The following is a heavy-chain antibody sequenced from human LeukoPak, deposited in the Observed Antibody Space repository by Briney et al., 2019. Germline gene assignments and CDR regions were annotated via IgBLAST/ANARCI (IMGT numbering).Heavy chain of an antibody. CDR2: IIPIFGTA. V-gene: IGHV1-69*06. J-gene: IGHJ4*02. CDR3: ARVQLGYCSSTSCYGYDY. D-gene: IGHD2-2*01. Sequence: SVKVSCEASGVTFSSYAISWVRQAPGQGLEWMGGIIPIFGTANYAQKFQGRVTITADKSTSTAYMELSSLRSEDTAVYYCARVQLGYCSSTSCYGYDYWGQGTLVTVSS. CDR1: GVTFSSYA.